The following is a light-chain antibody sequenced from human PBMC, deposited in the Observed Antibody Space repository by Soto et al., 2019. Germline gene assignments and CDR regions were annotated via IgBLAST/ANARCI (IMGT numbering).Light chain of an antibody. Sequence: EIVLTQSPGTLSLSPGERATLSCRASQSVNNNYLAWYQLKPGQAPRLLIYGASSRATGIPDRFSGSGSGTDFTLTISRLEPEDFAVYYCQQYGSSQYTFGQGTKLEIK. J-gene: IGKJ2*01. V-gene: IGKV3-20*01. CDR1: QSVNNNY. CDR3: QQYGSSQYT. CDR2: GAS.